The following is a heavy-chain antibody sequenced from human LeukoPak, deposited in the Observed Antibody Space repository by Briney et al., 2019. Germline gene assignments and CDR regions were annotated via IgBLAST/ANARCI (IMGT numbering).Heavy chain of an antibody. J-gene: IGHJ4*02. D-gene: IGHD6-6*01. CDR3: ASAGGDSRSPLPFYY. V-gene: IGHV3-21*04. CDR2: ISSSSSYI. CDR1: GFTFSSYS. Sequence: GGSLRLSCAASGFTFSSYSMNWVRQAPGKGLEWVSSISSSSSYIYYADSVKGRFTISRDNAENSLSLQMNSLRAEDTAVYYCASAGGDSRSPLPFYYWGQGTLVTVSS.